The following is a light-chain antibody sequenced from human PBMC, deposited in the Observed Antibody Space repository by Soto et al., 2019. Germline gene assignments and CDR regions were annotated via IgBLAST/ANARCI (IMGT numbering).Light chain of an antibody. V-gene: IGKV3-20*01. CDR1: QSVTNSY. J-gene: IGKJ1*01. Sequence: IVLTQSPGTLSLSPGERATLSCRASQSVTNSYLAWFQQKPGQAPRLLMYGASSRATGIPDRFSGSGSGTDFTLTITRLEPEDVAVYYCQQYASSRTFGQGTKVDIK. CDR3: QQYASSRT. CDR2: GAS.